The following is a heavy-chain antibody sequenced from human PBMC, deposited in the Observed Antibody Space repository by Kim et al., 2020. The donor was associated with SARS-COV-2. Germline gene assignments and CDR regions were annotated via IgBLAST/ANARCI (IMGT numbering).Heavy chain of an antibody. CDR3: ARVYYGSGCYQKDWYFDL. CDR2: TYYRSKWYN. CDR1: GDSVSSNSAA. Sequence: SQTLSLTCAISGDSVSSNSAAWNWIRQSPSRGLEWLGRTYYRSKWYNDYAVSVKSRITINPDTSKNQFSLQLNSVTPEDTAVYYCARVYYGSGCYQKDWYFDLWGRGTLVTVSS. J-gene: IGHJ2*01. D-gene: IGHD3-10*01. V-gene: IGHV6-1*01.